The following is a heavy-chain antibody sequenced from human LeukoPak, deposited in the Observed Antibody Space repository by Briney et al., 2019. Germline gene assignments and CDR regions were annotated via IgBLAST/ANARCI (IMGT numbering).Heavy chain of an antibody. CDR1: GGSISSYY. V-gene: IGHV4-4*07. CDR3: ARDPGSTSSYYYYGMDV. Sequence: SETLSLTCTVSGGSISSYYWSWIRQPAGKGLEWIGRIYTSGSTNYNPSLKSRVTMSVDTSKNQFSLKLSCVTAADTAVYYCARDPGSTSSYYYYGMDVWGQGTTVTVSS. J-gene: IGHJ6*02. D-gene: IGHD2-2*01. CDR2: IYTSGST.